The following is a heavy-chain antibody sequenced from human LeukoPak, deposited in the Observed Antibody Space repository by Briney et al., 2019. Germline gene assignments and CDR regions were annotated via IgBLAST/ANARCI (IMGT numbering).Heavy chain of an antibody. V-gene: IGHV3-7*01. CDR3: AKVPGYSSGWPYYFDY. J-gene: IGHJ4*02. CDR1: RFTLSTYW. D-gene: IGHD6-19*01. CDR2: IKQDGSQE. Sequence: PGGSLRLSCAASRFTLSTYWMSWVRQAPGKGLEWVAHIKQDGSQEYYVDSVKGRFTISRDSAKNSLYLQMNSLRAEDTAVYYCAKVPGYSSGWPYYFDYWGQGTLVTVSS.